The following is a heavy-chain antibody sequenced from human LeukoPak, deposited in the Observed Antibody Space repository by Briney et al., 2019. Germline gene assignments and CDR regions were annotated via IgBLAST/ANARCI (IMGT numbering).Heavy chain of an antibody. J-gene: IGHJ4*02. D-gene: IGHD3-9*01. CDR2: IFYTGTT. CDR1: GGSISGYY. V-gene: IGHV4-59*01. Sequence: SETLSLTCSVSGGSISGYYWSWIRQPPGKGLQWIGYIFYTGTTNSNPSLKSRVTISVDTSKNQFSLKLSSVTAAHTAVSYCARGERLGLDHWSQGTLVTVSS. CDR3: ARGERLGLDH.